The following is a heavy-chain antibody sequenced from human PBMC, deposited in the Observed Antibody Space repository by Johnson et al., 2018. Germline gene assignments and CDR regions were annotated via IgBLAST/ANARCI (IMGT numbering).Heavy chain of an antibody. Sequence: QVQLQQLGAGLLKPSEPLSLSCEVYGGSFSGYYWSWIRQPPGKGREWIGYTYYRGSTNYNPPLKSRVTITVYTSKNQFYLPRNSVTPEDPAVYYCARQPGRPYYYYYGRDVWGQGTTVTVSS. CDR1: GGSFSGYY. J-gene: IGHJ6*02. D-gene: IGHD6-13*01. V-gene: IGHV4-34*11. CDR3: ARQPGRPYYYYYGRDV. CDR2: TYYRGST.